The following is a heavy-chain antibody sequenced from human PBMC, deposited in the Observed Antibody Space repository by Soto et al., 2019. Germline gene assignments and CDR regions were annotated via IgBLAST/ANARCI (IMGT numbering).Heavy chain of an antibody. Sequence: GGSLRLSCAASGFTVSSNYMSWVRQAPGKGLEWVSAISGSGGSTYYADSVKGRFTISRDNSKNTLYLQMNSLRAEDTAVYYCARDKGDGYNYRAFDIWGQGTMVTVSS. V-gene: IGHV3-23*01. J-gene: IGHJ3*02. CDR1: GFTVSSNY. D-gene: IGHD5-12*01. CDR2: ISGSGGST. CDR3: ARDKGDGYNYRAFDI.